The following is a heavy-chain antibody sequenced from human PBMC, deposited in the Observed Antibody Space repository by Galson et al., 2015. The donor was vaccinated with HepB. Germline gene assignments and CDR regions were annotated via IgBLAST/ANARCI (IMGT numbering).Heavy chain of an antibody. D-gene: IGHD3-3*01. CDR2: ISYDGSNK. CDR1: GFTFSSYA. J-gene: IGHJ4*02. V-gene: IGHV3-30-3*01. Sequence: SLRLSCAASGFTFSSYAMHWVRQAPGKGLEWVAVISYDGSNKYYADSVKGRFTISRDNSKNTLYLQMNSLRAEDTAVYYCASPYYDFWSGYHHYFDYWGQGTLVTVSS. CDR3: ASPYYDFWSGYHHYFDY.